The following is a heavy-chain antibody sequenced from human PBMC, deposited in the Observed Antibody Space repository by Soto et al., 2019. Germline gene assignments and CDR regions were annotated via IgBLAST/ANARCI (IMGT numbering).Heavy chain of an antibody. CDR1: GGTFRSYS. Sequence: QVQLVQSGAEVKKPGSSVKVSCKASGGTFRSYSISWVRQAPGQGLEWMGGIIPIFDITNYAQKFQGRVTITADESTSSAYVVLSSLGSDDTAVYYCARPDEGGYSSNHHYYYALDVWGQGTTVTV. CDR3: ARPDEGGYSSNHHYYYALDV. J-gene: IGHJ6*02. V-gene: IGHV1-69*01. CDR2: IIPIFDIT. D-gene: IGHD3-22*01.